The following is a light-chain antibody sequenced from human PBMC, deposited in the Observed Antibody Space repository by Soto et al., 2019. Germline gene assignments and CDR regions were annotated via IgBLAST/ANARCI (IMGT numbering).Light chain of an antibody. Sequence: DIQMTHSPSTLSASVGDRVTITCRASHSSSSWLAWYQQKPGQAPNLLIYDASSLESGVPSRFRGSGYGTEFTPTIISLQPDEFATYYCQQYIVDPYTFGKGTKLQIK. V-gene: IGKV1-5*01. CDR3: QQYIVDPYT. J-gene: IGKJ2*01. CDR2: DAS. CDR1: HSSSSW.